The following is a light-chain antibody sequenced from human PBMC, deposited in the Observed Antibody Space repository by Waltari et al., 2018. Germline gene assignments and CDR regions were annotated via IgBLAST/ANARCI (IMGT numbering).Light chain of an antibody. CDR3: MQALQTPVT. J-gene: IGKJ5*01. CDR1: QSLLHINGYIS. V-gene: IGKV2-28*01. CDR2: LVS. Sequence: EIVMTQSPLSLPVTPGEPASISCRSSQSLLHINGYISLVWYVQKPGQSPQLLIYLVSNRASGVPDRFIGSGSGTDFTLKISRVEAEDVGVYYCMQALQTPVTFGQGTRLEIK.